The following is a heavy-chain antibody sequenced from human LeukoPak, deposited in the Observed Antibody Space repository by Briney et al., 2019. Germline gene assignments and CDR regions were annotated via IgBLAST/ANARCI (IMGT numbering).Heavy chain of an antibody. D-gene: IGHD1-26*01. J-gene: IGHJ1*01. V-gene: IGHV3-53*01. CDR2: IYSGGST. Sequence: GGSLRLSCAASGFTVSSNYMSWVRQAPGKGLEWVSVIYSGGSTYYADSVEGRFTISRDNSKNTLYLQMNSLRAEDTAVYYCAKSTRGPAGYFQHWGQGTLVTVSS. CDR3: AKSTRGPAGYFQH. CDR1: GFTVSSNY.